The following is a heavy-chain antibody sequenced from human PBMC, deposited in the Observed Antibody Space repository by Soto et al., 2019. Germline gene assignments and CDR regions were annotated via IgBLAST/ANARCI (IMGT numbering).Heavy chain of an antibody. CDR2: IIPIFGKA. J-gene: IGHJ4*02. V-gene: IGHV1-69*01. Sequence: QVQLVQSGAEVKKPGSSVQVSCKASGGTFSSYAISWVRQAPGQGLEWMGGIIPIFGKANYVQKFQGRVTITADESTTTAYMERSSLRSEATAVYYCARAGGPVYYYDSSGSFDYWGQGTLVTVSS. CDR3: ARAGGPVYYYDSSGSFDY. D-gene: IGHD3-22*01. CDR1: GGTFSSYA.